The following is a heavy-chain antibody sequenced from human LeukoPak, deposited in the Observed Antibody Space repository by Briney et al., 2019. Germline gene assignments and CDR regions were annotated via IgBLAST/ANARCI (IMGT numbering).Heavy chain of an antibody. CDR3: ARGYYGSGSYFYMDV. CDR1: GYTFTGYY. V-gene: IGHV1-2*06. D-gene: IGHD3-10*01. Sequence: ASVKVSCKASGYTFTGYYMHWVRQAPGQGLEWMGRINPNSGGTNYAQKFQGRVTMTRDTSISTAYMELSRLRSGDTAVYYCARGYYGSGSYFYMDVWGKGTTVTVSS. J-gene: IGHJ6*03. CDR2: INPNSGGT.